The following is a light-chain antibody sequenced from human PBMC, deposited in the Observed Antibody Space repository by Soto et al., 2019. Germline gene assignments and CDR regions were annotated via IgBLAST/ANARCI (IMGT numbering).Light chain of an antibody. J-gene: IGKJ5*01. V-gene: IGKV3-11*01. CDR2: DAS. CDR1: QTVSSSY. Sequence: EIVLTQSPCTLSLSPGERATLSFRASQTVSSSYLAWYQQKPGQAPRLLIYDASNRATGIPARFSGSGSGTDFTLTISSLEPEDFAVYYCQQRSNWINFGQGTRLEIK. CDR3: QQRSNWIN.